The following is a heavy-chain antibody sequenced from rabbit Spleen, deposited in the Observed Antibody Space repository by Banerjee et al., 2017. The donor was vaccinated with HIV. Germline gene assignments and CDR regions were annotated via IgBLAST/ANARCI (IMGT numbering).Heavy chain of an antibody. CDR3: ARDHYAGIAAAFNL. J-gene: IGHJ4*01. Sequence: QSLEESGGDLVKPGASLTLTCTASGFSFSGGYHMCWVRQAPGKGLEWIACIDAGSSGRTWYASWAKGRFTISKTSSTTVTLQMTSLTAADTATYFCARDHYAGIAAAFNLWGPGTLVTVS. CDR2: IDAGSSGRT. D-gene: IGHD4-2*01. CDR1: GFSFSGGYH. V-gene: IGHV1S40*01.